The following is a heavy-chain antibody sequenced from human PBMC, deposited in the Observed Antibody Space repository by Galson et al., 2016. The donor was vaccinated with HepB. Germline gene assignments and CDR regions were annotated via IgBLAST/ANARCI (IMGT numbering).Heavy chain of an antibody. Sequence: SETLSLTCTVSGGSISSFYWSWIRQPPGQGLEWIGYIYYSGSTPYNPSSKSRVTISVDTSKNQFSLKLRSVTAADTAVYYCARDRDSSSYYSLDYWGQGTPVTVSS. CDR3: ARDRDSSSYYSLDY. D-gene: IGHD3-22*01. V-gene: IGHV4-59*01. CDR2: IYYSGST. CDR1: GGSISSFY. J-gene: IGHJ4*02.